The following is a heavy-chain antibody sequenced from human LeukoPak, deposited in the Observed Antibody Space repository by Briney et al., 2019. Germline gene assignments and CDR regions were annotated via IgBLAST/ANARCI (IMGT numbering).Heavy chain of an antibody. CDR3: ARHGGSYSFDY. J-gene: IGHJ4*02. CDR1: GGSISSYY. D-gene: IGHD1-26*01. V-gene: IGHV4-59*08. CDR2: MSYSAST. Sequence: SETLSLTCTVSGGSISSYYWSWIRQPPGKGLEWIGCMSYSASTDYNPSLKSRVTISLDTSKNQFSLKLSSVTAADTAVYYCARHGGSYSFDYWGQGTLVTVSS.